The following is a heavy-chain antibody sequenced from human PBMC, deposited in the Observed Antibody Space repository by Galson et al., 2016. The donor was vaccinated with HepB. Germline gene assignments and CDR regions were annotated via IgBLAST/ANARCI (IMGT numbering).Heavy chain of an antibody. D-gene: IGHD4-11*01. J-gene: IGHJ6*02. CDR3: ARGVSNADYYTLDV. V-gene: IGHV1-18*01. CDR2: ISAHNGNT. CDR1: GYTFTAYG. Sequence: SCKAPGYTFTAYGVSWVRQAPGQGLEWLGWISAHNGNTNYAQEFQGRVTMTKDTSTTTAYMELRSLTSDDSAVYYCARGVSNADYYTLDVWGQGTTVTVS.